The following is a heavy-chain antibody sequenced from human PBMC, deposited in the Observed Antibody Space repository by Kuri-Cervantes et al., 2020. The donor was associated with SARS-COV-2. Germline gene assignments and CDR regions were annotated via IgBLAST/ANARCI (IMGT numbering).Heavy chain of an antibody. CDR3: AREYYGSGSYAY. CDR1: GGTFSSYA. CDR2: IIPIFGTA. J-gene: IGHJ4*02. V-gene: IGHV1-69*05. D-gene: IGHD3-10*01. Sequence: SVKVSCKASGGTFSSYAISWVRQAPGQGLEWMGGIIPIFGTANYAQKFQGRVTMTRDTSISTAYMELSRLRSDDTAVYYCAREYYGSGSYAYWGQGTLVTVSS.